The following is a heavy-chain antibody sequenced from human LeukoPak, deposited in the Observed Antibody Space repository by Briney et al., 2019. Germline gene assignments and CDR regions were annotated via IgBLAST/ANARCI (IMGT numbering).Heavy chain of an antibody. J-gene: IGHJ4*02. V-gene: IGHV1-46*01. CDR2: INPSGGST. Sequence: GASVKVSCKESGYTFTSYYMNWVGQAPGKGLEGMGIINPSGGSTSYAQKFQGRVTMTRDTSTSTVYMELSSLRSEDTAVYYCARGYYYGSGSYYSSFDYWGQGTLVTVSS. CDR1: GYTFTSYY. CDR3: ARGYYYGSGSYYSSFDY. D-gene: IGHD3-10*01.